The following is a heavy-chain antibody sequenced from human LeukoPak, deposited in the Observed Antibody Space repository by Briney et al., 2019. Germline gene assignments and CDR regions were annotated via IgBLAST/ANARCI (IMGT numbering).Heavy chain of an antibody. V-gene: IGHV3-23*01. D-gene: IGHD6-13*01. CDR1: GFTFSSYA. J-gene: IGHJ4*02. Sequence: GGSLRLSCAASGFTFSSYAMSWVRQAPGKGLEWVSAISGSGGSTYYADSVKGRFTISRDNSKNTLYLQTNSLRAEDTAVYYCAKDASPYSSSWYYFDYWGQGTLVTVSS. CDR2: ISGSGGST. CDR3: AKDASPYSSSWYYFDY.